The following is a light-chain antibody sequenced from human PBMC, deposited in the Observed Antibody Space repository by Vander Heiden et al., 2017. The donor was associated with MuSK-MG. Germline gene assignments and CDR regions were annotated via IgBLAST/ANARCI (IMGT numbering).Light chain of an antibody. CDR1: QGIRSY. J-gene: IGKJ1*01. CDR2: AAS. Sequence: VITMTQSPVLLSASTGDRVSISCRMSQGIRSYLAWYQQKPGTAPGLLIYAASTLQSGVPSRFSGSGSGTEFTLTISCLQSEDFATYYCQQYYSFPWTFGQGTKVEIK. CDR3: QQYYSFPWT. V-gene: IGKV1D-8*01.